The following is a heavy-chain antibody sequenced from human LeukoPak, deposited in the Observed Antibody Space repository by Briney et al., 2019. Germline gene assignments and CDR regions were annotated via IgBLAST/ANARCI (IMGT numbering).Heavy chain of an antibody. CDR3: TTDRYGNASDI. J-gene: IGHJ3*02. CDR2: IKSKTDGGTT. CDR1: GFTFSNAW. D-gene: IGHD3-16*02. Sequence: GGSLRLSCAASGFTFSNAWLSWVRQAPGKGLEWVGRIKSKTDGGTTDYAARGRGRFTIARDDTKNTLYLQMNSLKTEDTAVYYCTTDRYGNASDIWGQGTMVTVSS. V-gene: IGHV3-15*01.